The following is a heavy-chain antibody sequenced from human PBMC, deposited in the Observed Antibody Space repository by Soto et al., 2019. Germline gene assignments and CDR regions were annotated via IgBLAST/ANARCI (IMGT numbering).Heavy chain of an antibody. Sequence: SETLSLTCTVSGGSISSYYWSWIRQPPGKGLEWIGYIYYSGSTNYNPSLKSRVTISVDTSKNQFSLKLSSVTAAVPAVYYCATFVLQYSGYDPRVNVFSYFQHWGQGTLVTVSS. V-gene: IGHV4-59*08. D-gene: IGHD5-12*01. CDR1: GGSISSYY. CDR2: IYYSGST. J-gene: IGHJ1*01. CDR3: ATFVLQYSGYDPRVNVFSYFQH.